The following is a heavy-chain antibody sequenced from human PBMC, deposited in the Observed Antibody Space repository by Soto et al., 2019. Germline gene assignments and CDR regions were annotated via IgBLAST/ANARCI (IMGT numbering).Heavy chain of an antibody. CDR3: ARDQELPEY. J-gene: IGHJ4*02. CDR2: ISGSDGGT. D-gene: IGHD6-13*01. V-gene: IGHV3-23*01. Sequence: EAELLESGGGLVQPGGSLRLSCAASGFTFSLYAMSWVRQAPGKGLEWVSHISGSDGGTYYADSVKGRFTISRDNSKNTLYLQMNSLRAEDSAVYYCARDQELPEYWGQGTLVTVSS. CDR1: GFTFSLYA.